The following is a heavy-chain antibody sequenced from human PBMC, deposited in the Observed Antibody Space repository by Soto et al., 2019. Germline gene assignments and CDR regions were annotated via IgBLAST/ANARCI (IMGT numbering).Heavy chain of an antibody. Sequence: SETLSLTCRISGGSIFNYFWTWIRQSPGKRLEWIGDISHTGQTNYNPSLKSRVTLSVDISENQFSLKLASVTPADSALYFCARGSWNIHDRHFRLEPWGQGTLVTVSS. D-gene: IGHD1-1*01. CDR1: GGSIFNYF. V-gene: IGHV4-59*01. J-gene: IGHJ5*02. CDR2: ISHTGQT. CDR3: ARGSWNIHDRHFRLEP.